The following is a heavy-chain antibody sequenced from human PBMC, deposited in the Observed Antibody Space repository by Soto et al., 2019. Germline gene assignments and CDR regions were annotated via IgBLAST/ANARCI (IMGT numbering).Heavy chain of an antibody. V-gene: IGHV4-61*01. Sequence: QVQLQESGPGLVKPSETLSLTCTVSGGSVSSGSYYWSWIRQPPGKGLEWIGYIYYSGSTNYNPSLKSRVTITVDTSKNQFSLKLSSVTAADTAVYYCARGREGYCSSTSCSNWFDPWGQGTLVTVSS. CDR2: IYYSGST. D-gene: IGHD2-2*01. J-gene: IGHJ5*02. CDR1: GGSVSSGSYY. CDR3: ARGREGYCSSTSCSNWFDP.